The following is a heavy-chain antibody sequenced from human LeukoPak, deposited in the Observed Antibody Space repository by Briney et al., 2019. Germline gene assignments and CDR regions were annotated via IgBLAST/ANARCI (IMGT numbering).Heavy chain of an antibody. CDR2: IHYTGST. Sequence: NTSETLSLTCTVSGGPVRSNNHYWGWIRQPPGKGLEWIGSIHYTGSTYYNPSLKSRVTISVDTSKNQFSLKLSSVTAADTAVYSCARHGGSGWYGGWFDPWGQGTLVTVSS. CDR1: GGPVRSNNHY. CDR3: ARHGGSGWYGGWFDP. D-gene: IGHD6-19*01. V-gene: IGHV4-39*01. J-gene: IGHJ5*02.